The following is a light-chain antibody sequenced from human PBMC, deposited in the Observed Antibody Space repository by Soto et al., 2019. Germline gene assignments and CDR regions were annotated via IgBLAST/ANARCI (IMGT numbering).Light chain of an antibody. V-gene: IGKV3-20*01. CDR1: QSVSSSS. J-gene: IGKJ1*01. CDR3: QQYGSSRT. CDR2: GAS. Sequence: EIVLTQSPVTLSLSPGERATLSCRASQSVSSSSLAWYRHQPGQAPSLLIYGASHRATGISGRFSGSGSGTDFTLTISGLEPEDFAVYCCQQYGSSRTFGQWTKVESK.